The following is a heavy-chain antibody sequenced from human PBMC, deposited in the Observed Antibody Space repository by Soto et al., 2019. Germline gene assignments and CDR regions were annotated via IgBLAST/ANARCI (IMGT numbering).Heavy chain of an antibody. J-gene: IGHJ4*02. Sequence: PSETLSLTCTVSGGSISGYYWSWIRQPPGKGLEWIGEINHSGSTNYNPSLKSRVTISVDTSKNQFSLKLSSVTAADTAVYYCARFGQYYFEYGGQGTLATV. D-gene: IGHD3-16*01. V-gene: IGHV4-34*01. CDR2: INHSGST. CDR3: ARFGQYYFEY. CDR1: GGSISGYY.